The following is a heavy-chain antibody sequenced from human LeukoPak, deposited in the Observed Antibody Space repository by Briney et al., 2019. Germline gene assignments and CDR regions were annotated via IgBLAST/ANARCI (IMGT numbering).Heavy chain of an antibody. CDR3: AKDDDSSGSLDY. V-gene: IGHV3-9*01. CDR2: ISWNSGSI. J-gene: IGHJ4*02. D-gene: IGHD6-19*01. CDR1: GFTYDDYA. Sequence: PGGSLRLSCAASGFTYDDYAMHWVRQAPGKGLEWVSGISWNSGSIGYADSVKGRFTISRDNAKNSLYLQMNSLKAEDTALYSCAKDDDSSGSLDYWGQGTLVTVSS.